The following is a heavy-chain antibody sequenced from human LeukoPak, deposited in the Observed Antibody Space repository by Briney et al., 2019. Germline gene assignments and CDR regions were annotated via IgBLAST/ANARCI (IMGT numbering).Heavy chain of an antibody. J-gene: IGHJ3*02. CDR3: ARSSGPTGVLSQISYTIVGATRDAFDI. V-gene: IGHV4-61*02. D-gene: IGHD1-26*01. Sequence: SQTLSLTCTVSGGSISSGSYYWSWIRQPAGKGLEWIGRIYTSGSTNYNPSLKSRVTMSVDTSKNQFSLKLSSVTAADTAVYYCARSSGPTGVLSQISYTIVGATRDAFDIWGQGTMVTVSS. CDR1: GGSISSGSYY. CDR2: IYTSGST.